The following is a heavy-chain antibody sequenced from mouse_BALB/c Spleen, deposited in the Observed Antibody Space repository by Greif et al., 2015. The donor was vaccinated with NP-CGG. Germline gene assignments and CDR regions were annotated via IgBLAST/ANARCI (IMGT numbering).Heavy chain of an antibody. CDR1: GFSLTSYG. CDR2: IWAGGST. CDR3: ARAVYDYDVAY. J-gene: IGHJ3*01. Sequence: VKVVESGPGLVAPSQSLSITCTVSGFSLTSYGVHWVRQPPGKGLERLGVIWAGGSTNYNSALMSRLSISKDNSKSXVFLKMNSLQTDDTAMYYCARAVYDYDVAYWGQGTLVTVSA. V-gene: IGHV2-9*02. D-gene: IGHD2-4*01.